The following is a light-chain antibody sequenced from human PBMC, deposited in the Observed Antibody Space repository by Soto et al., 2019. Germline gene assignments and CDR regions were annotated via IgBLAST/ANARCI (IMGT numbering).Light chain of an antibody. V-gene: IGKV3-15*01. CDR3: QQYYHWPRT. CDR2: GAS. CDR1: ERISRN. Sequence: EMVVTQSPATLSMSPGGRATLSCRTSERISRNLAWYQQKLGQAPRLLIYGASTRAAGVPDRFTGSGSGTDFILTSTSLQSDDFGIYYCQQYYHWPRTFGQGTKVDIK. J-gene: IGKJ1*01.